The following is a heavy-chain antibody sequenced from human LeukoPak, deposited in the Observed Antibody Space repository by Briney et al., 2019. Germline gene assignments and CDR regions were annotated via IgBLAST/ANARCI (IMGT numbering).Heavy chain of an antibody. CDR1: GYTLTELS. CDR2: FDPEDGET. J-gene: IGHJ4*02. D-gene: IGHD6-13*01. Sequence: ASVKVSCKVSGYTLTELSMHWVRQAPGKGLEWMGGFDPEDGETIYAQKFQGRVTMTEDTSTDTAYMELSSLRSEDTAVYYCATDLGGIAAVGARYWGQGTLVTVSS. CDR3: ATDLGGIAAVGARY. V-gene: IGHV1-24*01.